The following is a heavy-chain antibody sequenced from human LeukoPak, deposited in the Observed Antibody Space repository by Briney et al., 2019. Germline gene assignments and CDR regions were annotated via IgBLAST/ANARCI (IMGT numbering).Heavy chain of an antibody. J-gene: IGHJ4*02. D-gene: IGHD1-26*01. V-gene: IGHV4-30-4*08. Sequence: PSQTLSLTCTVSGGSISSGDYYWSWIRQPPGKGLEWIGYIYYSGSTYYNPSLKSRVTISVDTSKNHFSLKLSPVTAADTAVYYCARGEGGTQPLGYWGQGTLVTVSS. CDR2: IYYSGST. CDR1: GGSISSGDYY. CDR3: ARGEGGTQPLGY.